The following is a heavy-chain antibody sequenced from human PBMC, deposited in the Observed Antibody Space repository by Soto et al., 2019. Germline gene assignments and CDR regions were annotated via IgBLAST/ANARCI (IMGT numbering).Heavy chain of an antibody. V-gene: IGHV3-48*02. CDR1: GFTFSTYS. J-gene: IGHJ5*02. Sequence: GGSLRLSCAASGFTFSTYSMNWVRQAPGKGLEWVSYINRAGTSIFYADFVRGRFTISRDNAKNSLYLQMDSLKDEDTATYYCARDPDRLDPWGQGTLVTVSS. CDR2: INRAGTSI. CDR3: ARDPDRLDP.